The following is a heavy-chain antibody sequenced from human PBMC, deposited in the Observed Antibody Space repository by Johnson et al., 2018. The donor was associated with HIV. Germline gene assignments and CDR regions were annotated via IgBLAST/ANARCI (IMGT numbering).Heavy chain of an antibody. CDR2: ISYDGNNK. CDR1: GFTFSTYA. CDR3: ARVGQKLVPVPRGAFDI. J-gene: IGHJ3*02. Sequence: QVQLVESGGGVAQPGRSLRLSCTASGFTFSTYAMHWVRQAPGKGLEWVAIISYDGNNKYYADSVKGRFTISRDNSKNTLYLQMISLRAEDTAVYYCARVGQKLVPVPRGAFDIWGQGTMVTVSS. D-gene: IGHD6-6*01. V-gene: IGHV3-30-3*01.